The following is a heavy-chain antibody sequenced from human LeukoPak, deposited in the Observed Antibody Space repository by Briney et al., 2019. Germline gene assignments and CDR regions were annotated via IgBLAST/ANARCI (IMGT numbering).Heavy chain of an antibody. CDR3: VRDVPSGHFDS. CDR1: GGSISSYY. D-gene: IGHD1-26*01. V-gene: IGHV4-59*12. Sequence: SETLSLTCTVSGGSISSYYWSWIRQPPGKGLEWIGYINYSGNTNYNPSLKSRVTISVDTSKNQFSLKLSSVTAADTAVYYCVRDVPSGHFDSWGQGALVTVSS. CDR2: INYSGNT. J-gene: IGHJ4*02.